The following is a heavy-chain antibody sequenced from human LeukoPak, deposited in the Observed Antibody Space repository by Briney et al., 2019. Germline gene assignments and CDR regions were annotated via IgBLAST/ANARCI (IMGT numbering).Heavy chain of an antibody. J-gene: IGHJ4*02. D-gene: IGHD3-22*01. CDR2: ISSSGSTI. CDR3: AIQITMIVVVPYFDY. Sequence: PGGSLRLSCAASGLTFSDYYMTWIRQAPGNGLDWVAYISSSGSTIYSADSVKGRFTVSRDNAKNSLFLHMNSLRAEDTAIYYCAIQITMIVVVPYFDYWGQGTLVTVSS. CDR1: GLTFSDYY. V-gene: IGHV3-11*04.